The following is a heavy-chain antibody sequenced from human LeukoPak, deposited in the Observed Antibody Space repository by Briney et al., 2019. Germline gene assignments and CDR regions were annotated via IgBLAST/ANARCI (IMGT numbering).Heavy chain of an antibody. CDR1: GYTFTSYG. Sequence: ASVKVSCKASGYTFTSYGISWVRQAPGQGLEWMGWINPKSGGANSAQRFQGRVTMTRDTSISTTYMELSRLRSDDTAVYYCAREAFTTVTSATDAFDIWGQGTMVTVSS. CDR3: AREAFTTVTSATDAFDI. J-gene: IGHJ3*02. D-gene: IGHD4-17*01. V-gene: IGHV1-2*02. CDR2: INPKSGGA.